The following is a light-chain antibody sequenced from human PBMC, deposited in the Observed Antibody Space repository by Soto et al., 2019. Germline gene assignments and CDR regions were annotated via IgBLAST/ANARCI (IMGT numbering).Light chain of an antibody. CDR1: NIGSET. CDR3: QVRDSSSDHYV. J-gene: IGLJ1*01. V-gene: IGLV3-21*02. Sequence: SYELTQPPSVSVAPGQTARITCGGDNIGSETVHWYQQKPGQAPVLVVYDDDDRPSGIPERFSGSNSGDTATLTISRVEVGDEADYYCQVRDSSSDHYVFGTGTKLTVL. CDR2: DDD.